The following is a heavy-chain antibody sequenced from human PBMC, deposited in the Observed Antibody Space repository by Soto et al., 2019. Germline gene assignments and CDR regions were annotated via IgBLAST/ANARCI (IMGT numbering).Heavy chain of an antibody. CDR3: ARVTGQQVESNYYYCLDV. CDR2: IKQDGSQK. CDR1: GFPFSNAW. V-gene: IGHV3-7*01. D-gene: IGHD6-13*01. Sequence: GGSLRLSCAASGFPFSNAWINWVRQAPGKGPEWLVNIKQDGSQKYYVDSVKGRFTISRDNTRNLLYLQMNSLRGEDTSVYYCARVTGQQVESNYYYCLDVWGKGTTVTVSS. J-gene: IGHJ6*03.